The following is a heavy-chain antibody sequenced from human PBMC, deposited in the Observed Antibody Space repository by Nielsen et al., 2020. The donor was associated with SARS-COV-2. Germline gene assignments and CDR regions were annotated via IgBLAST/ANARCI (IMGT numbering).Heavy chain of an antibody. V-gene: IGHV4-61*01. CDR2: IYYSGST. CDR1: GYSISSGYY. CDR3: AARLTGYSSSWYDFWFDP. J-gene: IGHJ5*02. Sequence: SETLSLTCTVSGYSISSGYYWSWIRQPPGKGLEWIGYIYYSGSTNYNPSLKSRVTISVDTSKNQFSLKLSSVTAADTAVYYCAARLTGYSSSWYDFWFDPWGQGTLVTVSS. D-gene: IGHD6-13*01.